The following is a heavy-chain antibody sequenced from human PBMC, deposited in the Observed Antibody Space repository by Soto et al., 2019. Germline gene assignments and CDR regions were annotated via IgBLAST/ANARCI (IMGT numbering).Heavy chain of an antibody. CDR1: GGTFSSYG. Sequence: ASVKVSCKASGGTFSSYGISWVRQAPGQGLEWMGWISGYNGDTNYAQKFQGRVSMTIDTSTTTAYTELRSLTSDDTAVYYCAKNGQPPYYYYGLDVWGQGTKVTV. CDR3: AKNGQPPYYYYGLDV. V-gene: IGHV1-18*01. CDR2: ISGYNGDT. J-gene: IGHJ6*02. D-gene: IGHD2-8*01.